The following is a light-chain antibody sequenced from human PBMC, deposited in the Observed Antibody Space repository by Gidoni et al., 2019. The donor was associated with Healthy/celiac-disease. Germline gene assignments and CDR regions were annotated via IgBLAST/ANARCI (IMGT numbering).Light chain of an antibody. CDR2: WAS. CDR1: QSVLYSSNNKNY. J-gene: IGKJ1*01. V-gene: IGKV4-1*01. CDR3: QQYYSTPWT. Sequence: DIVMTQSPDSLAVSLGERATINCKASQSVLYSSNNKNYLAWYHQKPGQPPKLLIYWASTRESGVPDRVSGSGSGTDFTRTISSLQAEDVAVYYCQQYYSTPWTFGQGTKVEIK.